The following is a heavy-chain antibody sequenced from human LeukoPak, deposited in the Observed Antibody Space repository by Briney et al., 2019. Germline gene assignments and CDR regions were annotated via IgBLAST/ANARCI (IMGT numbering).Heavy chain of an antibody. V-gene: IGHV3-11*06. Sequence: TGGSLRLSCAASGFTFSDYYMSWIRQAPEKGLEWVSYISSSSTYTNYADSVKGRFTISRDNAKNSLYLQMNSLRAEDTAVYYCAMYRTYGDRDYWGQGALVTVSS. CDR3: AMYRTYGDRDY. D-gene: IGHD4-17*01. CDR2: ISSSSTYT. J-gene: IGHJ4*02. CDR1: GFTFSDYY.